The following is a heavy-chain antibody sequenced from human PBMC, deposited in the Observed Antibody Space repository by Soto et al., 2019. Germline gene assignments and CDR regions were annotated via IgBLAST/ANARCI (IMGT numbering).Heavy chain of an antibody. CDR1: GGSISSGGYS. J-gene: IGHJ3*02. V-gene: IGHV4-30-2*01. CDR3: ANTEYGGNSSGAFDS. CDR2: IYHSGST. D-gene: IGHD4-17*01. Sequence: QLQLQESGSGLVKPSQTLSLTCAVSGGSISSGGYSWSWMRQPTGKGLEWIGYIYHSGSTYYNPSPKSRVTGAVDRDKNQSTKKPRYGTAADTAVSDRANTEYGGNSSGAFDSWGQGTMVTVSS.